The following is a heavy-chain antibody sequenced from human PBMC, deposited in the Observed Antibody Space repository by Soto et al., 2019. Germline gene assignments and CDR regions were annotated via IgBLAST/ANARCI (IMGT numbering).Heavy chain of an antibody. D-gene: IGHD3-22*01. J-gene: IGHJ4*02. CDR3: ASGYDSSGYSDY. CDR1: GGTFSSYA. Sequence: SVKVSCKASGGTFSSYAISWVRQAPGQGLEWMGGIIPIFGTANYAQKFQGRVTIPADESTSTAYMELSSLRSEDTAVYYCASGYDSSGYSDYWGQGTLVTVSS. V-gene: IGHV1-69*13. CDR2: IIPIFGTA.